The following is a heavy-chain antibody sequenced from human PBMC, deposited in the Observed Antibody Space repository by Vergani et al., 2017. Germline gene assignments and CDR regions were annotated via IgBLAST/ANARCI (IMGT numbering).Heavy chain of an antibody. V-gene: IGHV4-39*01. Sequence: QMQLQESGPGLVKPSETLSLSCTVSGDSISTSSYAWGWIRQPPGKTLEWIGTVFYGGSTSYNPSLKSRVTLSLDTSKKQISLHLTSVTAADTAFYYCARHISVGRPSSMTAFDYWGQGTLVTVSS. CDR2: VFYGGST. J-gene: IGHJ4*02. CDR1: GDSISTSSYA. D-gene: IGHD6-6*01. CDR3: ARHISVGRPSSMTAFDY.